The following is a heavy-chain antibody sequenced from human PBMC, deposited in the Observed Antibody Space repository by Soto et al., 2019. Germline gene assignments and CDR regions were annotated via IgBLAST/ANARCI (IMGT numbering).Heavy chain of an antibody. J-gene: IGHJ5*02. D-gene: IGHD3-3*01. CDR3: ARLTDFWRGRMWFDP. Sequence: QLQLQESGPGLVTPSETLSLTCNVSGGSISSSSYHWGWIRQPPGKGLEWIGSIYYSGSTYYNPSLKSRVTIYVDTSKNQCSLNLISVTVADTAVYYCARLTDFWRGRMWFDPWGQGTLVTVSS. CDR2: IYYSGST. V-gene: IGHV4-39*01. CDR1: GGSISSSSYH.